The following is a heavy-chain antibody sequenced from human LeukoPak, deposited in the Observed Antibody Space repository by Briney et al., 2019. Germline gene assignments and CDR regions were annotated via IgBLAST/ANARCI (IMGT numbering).Heavy chain of an antibody. J-gene: IGHJ4*02. CDR1: GFTFSSYA. Sequence: GGSLRLSCAASGFTFSSYAMSWVRQAPGKGLEWVSSISSSSSYIYYADSVKGRFTISRDNAKNSLYLQMNSLRAEDTAVYYCARDRVDPVFDYWGQGTLVTVSS. CDR2: ISSSSSYI. V-gene: IGHV3-21*01. D-gene: IGHD3-10*01. CDR3: ARDRVDPVFDY.